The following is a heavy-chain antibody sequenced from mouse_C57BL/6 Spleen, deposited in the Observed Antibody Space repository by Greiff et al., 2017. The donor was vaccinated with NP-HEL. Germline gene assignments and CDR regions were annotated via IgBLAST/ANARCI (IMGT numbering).Heavy chain of an antibody. V-gene: IGHV3-8*01. CDR2: ISYSGST. Sequence: EVMLVESGPGLAKPSQTLSLTCSVTGYSITSDYWNWIRKFPGNKLEYMGYISYSGSTYYNPSLKSRISITRDTTKNQYYLQLNSVTTEDTATYYCARWDSSYYYAMDYWGQGTSVTVSS. CDR1: GYSITSDY. CDR3: ARWDSSYYYAMDY. J-gene: IGHJ4*01.